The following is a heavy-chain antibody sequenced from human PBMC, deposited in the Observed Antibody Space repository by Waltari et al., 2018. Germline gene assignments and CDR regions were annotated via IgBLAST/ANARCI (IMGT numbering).Heavy chain of an antibody. V-gene: IGHV5-10-1*03. J-gene: IGHJ6*02. CDR2: SEPSDSHT. CDR1: GFNLTNYW. Sequence: EVQLVQSGAEVKKPGESLKISCKAFGFNLTNYWITWVRQMPGKGLEWMGRSEPSDSHTNYRPSFEGHVSISADKSISTAYLQWGSLEASDTAIYYCARGATVDDYYGLDVWGQGTTLTVSS. CDR3: ARGATVDDYYGLDV. D-gene: IGHD1-26*01.